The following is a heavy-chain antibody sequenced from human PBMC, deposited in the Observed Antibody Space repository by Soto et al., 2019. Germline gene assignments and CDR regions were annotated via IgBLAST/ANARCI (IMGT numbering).Heavy chain of an antibody. Sequence: SETLSLACTVSGGSISSSSYYWGWIRQPPGKGLEWIGSIYYSGSTYYNPSLKSRVTISVDTSKNQFSLKLSSVTAADTAVYYCARTLMITFGGVIVSNWFDPWGQGTLVTVSS. CDR1: GGSISSSSYY. J-gene: IGHJ5*02. CDR2: IYYSGST. V-gene: IGHV4-39*07. CDR3: ARTLMITFGGVIVSNWFDP. D-gene: IGHD3-16*02.